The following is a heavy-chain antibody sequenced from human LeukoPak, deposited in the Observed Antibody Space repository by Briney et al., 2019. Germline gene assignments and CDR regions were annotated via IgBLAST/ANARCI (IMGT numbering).Heavy chain of an antibody. J-gene: IGHJ4*02. V-gene: IGHV3-7*03. CDR3: ARGYRTFDD. D-gene: IGHD5-18*01. Sequence: PGGSLRLSCAASGFTFSSYGMSWVRQAPGKGLEWVANIKQDGSEKYYVGSVKGRFTISRDNAKNSLYLQMNSLRADDTAVYYCARGYRTFDDWGQGTLVTVSS. CDR1: GFTFSSYG. CDR2: IKQDGSEK.